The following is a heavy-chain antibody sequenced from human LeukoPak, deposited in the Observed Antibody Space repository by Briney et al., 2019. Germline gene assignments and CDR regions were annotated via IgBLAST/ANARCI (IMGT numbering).Heavy chain of an antibody. CDR3: ARTITEKGRDY. V-gene: IGHV3-21*01. Sequence: PGGSLRLSCAASGFTFSSYSMNWVRQAPGEGLEWVSSISSSSSYIYYADSVKGRFTISRDNAKNSLYLQMNSLRAEDTAVYYCARTITEKGRDYWGQGTRVSVSS. CDR1: GFTFSSYS. D-gene: IGHD1-20*01. CDR2: ISSSSSYI. J-gene: IGHJ4*02.